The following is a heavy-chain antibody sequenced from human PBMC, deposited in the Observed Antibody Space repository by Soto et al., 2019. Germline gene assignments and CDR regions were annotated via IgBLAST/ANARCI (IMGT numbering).Heavy chain of an antibody. V-gene: IGHV4-61*01. J-gene: IGHJ4*02. CDR3: AGYSFGFGYLFDY. Sequence: PSETLSLTCTVSSASISSSSYYWSWIRQPPGKGLEWIGYIYYSGSTNYNPSLKSRVTISVDTSKNQFSLKLISVTAADTAVYYCAGYSFGFGYLFDYWGPGTLVTVSS. CDR1: SASISSSSYY. D-gene: IGHD5-18*01. CDR2: IYYSGST.